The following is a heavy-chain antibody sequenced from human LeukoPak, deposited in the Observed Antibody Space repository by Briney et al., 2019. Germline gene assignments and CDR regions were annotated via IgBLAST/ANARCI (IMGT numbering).Heavy chain of an antibody. CDR1: GRTNNKFV. J-gene: IGHJ6*04. Sequence: ASVRDSRQDSGRTNNKFVVTWVRPAPGQGLEWIGWISSDNGIPRYADKFQGRVTISADTSTTTAYMEMRSLRYDDTAVYFCANVAKGRFFFYHMDVWGKGTTVTVSS. D-gene: IGHD2-2*01. V-gene: IGHV1-18*01. CDR2: ISSDNGIP. CDR3: ANVAKGRFFFYHMDV.